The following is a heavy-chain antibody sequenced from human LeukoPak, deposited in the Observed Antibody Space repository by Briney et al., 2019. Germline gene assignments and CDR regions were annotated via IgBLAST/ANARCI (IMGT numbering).Heavy chain of an antibody. D-gene: IGHD1-26*01. J-gene: IGHJ4*02. CDR3: ARGSIVGATFDYFDY. Sequence: ASVKVSCKASGYTFTGYYIHWVRQAPGQGLEWMGWINPNSGGTNYAQKFQGRVTMTRDTSISTAYMDLGRLRSDDTAVCYCARGSIVGATFDYFDYWGQGTLVTVSS. V-gene: IGHV1-2*02. CDR1: GYTFTGYY. CDR2: INPNSGGT.